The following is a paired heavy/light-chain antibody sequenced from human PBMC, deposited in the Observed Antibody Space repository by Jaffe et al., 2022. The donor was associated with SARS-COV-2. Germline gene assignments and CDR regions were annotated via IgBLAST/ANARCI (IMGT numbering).Heavy chain of an antibody. CDR2: IQNSGST. D-gene: IGHD2-8*01. V-gene: IGHV4-59*01. CDR3: ARGNGYFRY. Sequence: QVQLQESGPGLVKPSETLSLTCTVSGDSLSSYYWSWIRQPPGKGLEWIGYIQNSGSTNYNPSLKSRITISVDTSKNQFSLELRSVSDADTAVYFCARGNGYFRYWGQGTLVTVSS. CDR1: GDSLSSYY. J-gene: IGHJ4*02.
Light chain of an antibody. Sequence: EIVLTQSPGTLSLSPGGRATLSCRAGQSVSSSYLAWYQQKPGQAPRLLIYGTSSRATGIPDRFSGSGSGTDFTLTISRLEPEDFAVYYCHQYGSSPLTFGGGTKVEIK. J-gene: IGKJ4*01. V-gene: IGKV3-20*01. CDR3: HQYGSSPLT. CDR2: GTS. CDR1: QSVSSSY.